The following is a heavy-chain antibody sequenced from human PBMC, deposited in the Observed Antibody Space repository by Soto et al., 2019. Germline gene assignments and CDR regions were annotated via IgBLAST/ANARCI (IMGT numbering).Heavy chain of an antibody. CDR1: GYTFTSYY. J-gene: IGHJ4*02. Sequence: ASVKVSCKASGYTFTSYYMHWVRQAPGQGLEWMGIINPSGGSTSYAQKFQGRVTMTRDTSTSTVYMELSSLRSEDTAVYYCARDEVYGDFSWVLAYWGQGTLVTVSS. V-gene: IGHV1-46*03. D-gene: IGHD4-17*01. CDR2: INPSGGST. CDR3: ARDEVYGDFSWVLAY.